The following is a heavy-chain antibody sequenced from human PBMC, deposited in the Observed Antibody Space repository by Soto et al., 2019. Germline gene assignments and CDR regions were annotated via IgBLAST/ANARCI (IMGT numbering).Heavy chain of an antibody. CDR2: IRSKANSYAT. Sequence: TGGSLRLSCAASGFTFSGSAMHWVRQASGKGLEWVGRIRSKANSYATAYAASVKGRFTISRDDSKNTAYLQMNSLKTEDTAVYYCTRREDSVVVPAYYYYYGMDVWGQGTTVTVSS. D-gene: IGHD2-2*01. J-gene: IGHJ6*02. V-gene: IGHV3-73*01. CDR1: GFTFSGSA. CDR3: TRREDSVVVPAYYYYYGMDV.